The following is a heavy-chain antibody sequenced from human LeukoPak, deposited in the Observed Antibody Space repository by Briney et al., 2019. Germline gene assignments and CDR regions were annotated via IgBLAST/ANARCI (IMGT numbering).Heavy chain of an antibody. Sequence: LSQTLSLTCTVSGGSISSGSYYWSWIRQPAGKGLEWIGRIYTSGSTNYNPSLKSRVTISVDTSKNQFSLKLSSVTAADTAVYYCARDIVVVTPGWFDPWGQGTLVTVSS. D-gene: IGHD2-15*01. J-gene: IGHJ5*02. CDR3: ARDIVVVTPGWFDP. CDR1: GGSISSGSYY. CDR2: IYTSGST. V-gene: IGHV4-61*02.